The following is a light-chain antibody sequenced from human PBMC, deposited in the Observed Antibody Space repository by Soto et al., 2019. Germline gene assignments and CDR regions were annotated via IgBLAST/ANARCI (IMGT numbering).Light chain of an antibody. CDR2: GAS. CDR3: QQYNNWPPT. V-gene: IGKV3-15*01. CDR1: QSVSSN. Sequence: EILMTQSPATLSVSPVASGTLSCRASQSVSSNLAWYQQKPGQAPRLLIYGASTRATGIPARFSGSGSGTEFTLTISSLQSEDFAVYYCQQYNNWPPTFGQGTKVDIK. J-gene: IGKJ1*01.